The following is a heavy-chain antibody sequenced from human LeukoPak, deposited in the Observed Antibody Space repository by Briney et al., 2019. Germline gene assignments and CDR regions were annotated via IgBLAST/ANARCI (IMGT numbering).Heavy chain of an antibody. CDR2: INPKTGGT. J-gene: IGHJ4*02. CDR1: GYTXSGYY. CDR3: ARHRTGGSTCLDY. V-gene: IGHV1-2*02. D-gene: IGHD2-8*02. Sequence: GASVKVSCKASGYTXSGYYIHWVRQAPGQGLESMGGINPKTGGTTYAEKFQGRVTVTRDTAISTAYMELSSLTSDDSAVYYCARHRTGGSTCLDYWGLGTLVTVSS.